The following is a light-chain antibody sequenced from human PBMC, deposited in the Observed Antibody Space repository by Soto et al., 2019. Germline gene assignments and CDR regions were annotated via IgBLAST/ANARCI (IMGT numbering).Light chain of an antibody. CDR1: QSLLHSSGYNY. Sequence: IVITQSPLSLRAPPGEPAYISFMSSQSLLHSSGYNYLHWYLQKPGQSPQLLISLVSDRAPGVPARFSGSGSGTDFTLKISRVEAEDFGAYYCMKPLQTPWTFGQGNKGDIK. CDR3: MKPLQTPWT. CDR2: LVS. V-gene: IGKV2-28*01. J-gene: IGKJ1*01.